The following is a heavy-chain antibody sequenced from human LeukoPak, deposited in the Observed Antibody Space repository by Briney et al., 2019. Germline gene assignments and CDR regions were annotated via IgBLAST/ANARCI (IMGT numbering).Heavy chain of an antibody. CDR2: ISGSGGST. Sequence: GGSLRVSCAASGFTFSTYAMSWVRQAPGKGLEWVSAISGSGGSTYYADSVKGRFTISRDNSKNTLYLQMNSLRAEDTAVYYCAKEGYRYGYAIDYRGQGTLVTVSS. J-gene: IGHJ4*02. CDR1: GFTFSTYA. D-gene: IGHD5-18*01. V-gene: IGHV3-23*01. CDR3: AKEGYRYGYAIDY.